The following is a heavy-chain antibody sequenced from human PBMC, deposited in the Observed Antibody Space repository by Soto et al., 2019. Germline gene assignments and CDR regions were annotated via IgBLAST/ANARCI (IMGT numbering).Heavy chain of an antibody. J-gene: IGHJ4*02. CDR1: GFTFSSYG. CDR2: ISYDGSNK. D-gene: IGHD1-20*01. Sequence: QVQLVESGGGVVQPGRSLRLSCAASGFTFSSYGMHWVRQAPGKGLEWVAVISYDGSNKYYADSVKGRFTISRDNSKNTLYLQMNSLRAEDTAVYYCAKGNEYNQGDFDYWGQGTLVTVSS. CDR3: AKGNEYNQGDFDY. V-gene: IGHV3-30*18.